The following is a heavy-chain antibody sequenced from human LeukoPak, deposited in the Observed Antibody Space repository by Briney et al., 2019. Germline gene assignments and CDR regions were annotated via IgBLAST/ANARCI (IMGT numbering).Heavy chain of an antibody. CDR3: DYLTSGWYYFDY. D-gene: IGHD6-19*01. CDR1: GFTFSSYA. CDR2: ISGSGGST. J-gene: IGHJ4*02. Sequence: GGSLRLSCAASGFTFSSYAMSWVRQAPGKGLEWVSAISGSGGSTYYADSVKGRFTISRDNSKNTLYLQMNSLRAEDTAVYYCDYLTSGWYYFDYWGLGTLVTVSS. V-gene: IGHV3-23*01.